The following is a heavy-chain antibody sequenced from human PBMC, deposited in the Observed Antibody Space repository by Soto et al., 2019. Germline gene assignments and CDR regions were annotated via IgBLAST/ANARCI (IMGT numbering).Heavy chain of an antibody. CDR3: AKEEGTPSTVFDY. J-gene: IGHJ4*01. V-gene: IGHV3-23*01. Sequence: GGSLRLSCVASGFTFKAYAMGWVRQAPGKGLEWVSLISATNGKTYYADSVRGRFTISRDNSRNSLFFQMDGLRPEDSALYYCAKEEGTPSTVFDYWGHGTLVTVSS. D-gene: IGHD4-4*01. CDR1: GFTFKAYA. CDR2: ISATNGKT.